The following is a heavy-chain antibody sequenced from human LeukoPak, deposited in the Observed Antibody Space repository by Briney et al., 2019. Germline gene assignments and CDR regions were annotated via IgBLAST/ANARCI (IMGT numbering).Heavy chain of an antibody. Sequence: PSETLSLTCTVSDDSIKNNYWSWIRQPPGKELECIGYIHYSGSTNYNPSLKSRVTISIDTSKNQFSLKLNSVTAADTAVYYCARAEIAAAGTDWFDPWGQGTLVTVSS. CDR1: DDSIKNNY. D-gene: IGHD6-13*01. CDR2: IHYSGST. J-gene: IGHJ5*02. CDR3: ARAEIAAAGTDWFDP. V-gene: IGHV4-59*08.